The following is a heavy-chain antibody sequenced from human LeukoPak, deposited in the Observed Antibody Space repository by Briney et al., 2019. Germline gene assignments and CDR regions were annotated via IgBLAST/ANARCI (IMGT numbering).Heavy chain of an antibody. Sequence: SETLSLTCTVSGGSISSYYWSWIRQPPGKGLEWIGYIYYSGSTNYNPSLQSRVTISVDTSKNQFSLKLSSVTAADTAVYYCASTYDSSGYDAFDIWGQGTMVTVSS. D-gene: IGHD3-22*01. CDR3: ASTYDSSGYDAFDI. CDR2: IYYSGST. CDR1: GGSISSYY. J-gene: IGHJ3*02. V-gene: IGHV4-59*01.